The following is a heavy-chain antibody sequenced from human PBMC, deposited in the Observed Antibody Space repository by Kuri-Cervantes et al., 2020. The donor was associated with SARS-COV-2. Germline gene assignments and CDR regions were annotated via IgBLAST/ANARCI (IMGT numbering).Heavy chain of an antibody. V-gene: IGHV4-61*02. CDR1: GGSISSGSYY. CDR2: IYTSGST. J-gene: IGHJ6*03. CDR3: ARTSGYSSSWSLYYYYYMDV. Sequence: SETLSLTCTVSGGSISSGSYYWSWIRQPAGKGLEWIGRIYTSGSTNYNPSLKSRVTISVDTSKNQFSLELSSVTAADTAVYYCARTSGYSSSWSLYYYYYMDVWGKGTTVTVSS. D-gene: IGHD6-13*01.